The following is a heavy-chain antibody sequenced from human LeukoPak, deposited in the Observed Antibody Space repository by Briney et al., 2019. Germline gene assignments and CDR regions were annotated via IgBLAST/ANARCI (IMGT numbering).Heavy chain of an antibody. V-gene: IGHV3-74*03. Sequence: GSLRLSCAASGFTFTSYWMHWVRHAPGKGLVWVLRINSDGGSTTYAASLKGRFTNSRDNAKNTLYLQMNSLRAEDTAVYYCASPVTTYYYDGMDVWGQGTTVTVSS. D-gene: IGHD4-17*01. CDR2: INSDGGST. CDR1: GFTFTSYW. J-gene: IGHJ6*02. CDR3: ASPVTTYYYDGMDV.